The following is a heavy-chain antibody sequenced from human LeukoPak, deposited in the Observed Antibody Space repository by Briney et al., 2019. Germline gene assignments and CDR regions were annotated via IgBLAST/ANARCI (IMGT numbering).Heavy chain of an antibody. CDR2: IIPIFGTA. Sequence: ASVKVPCKASGGTFSSYAISWVRQAPGQGLEWMGGIIPIFGTANYAQKFQGRVTITADESTSTAYMELSSLRSEDTAVYYCANELEPNWFDPWGQGTLVTVSS. J-gene: IGHJ5*02. D-gene: IGHD1-1*01. V-gene: IGHV1-69*13. CDR1: GGTFSSYA. CDR3: ANELEPNWFDP.